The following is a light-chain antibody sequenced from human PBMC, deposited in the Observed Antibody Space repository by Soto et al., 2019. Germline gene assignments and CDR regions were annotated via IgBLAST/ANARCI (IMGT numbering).Light chain of an antibody. CDR2: DAS. J-gene: IGKJ5*01. Sequence: GDRVTITCRASQNIRNLLAWYQQKPGKAPKPLIYDASTLKTGVPSRFSGSGSGSEFNFTITGLQPDDLATYFCQQYNPHSSFGQGTRLDVK. V-gene: IGKV1-5*01. CDR1: QNIRNL. CDR3: QQYNPHSS.